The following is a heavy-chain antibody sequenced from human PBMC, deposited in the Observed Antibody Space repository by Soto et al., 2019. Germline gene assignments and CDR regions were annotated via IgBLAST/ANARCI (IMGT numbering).Heavy chain of an antibody. V-gene: IGHV1-18*01. CDR3: ARSWYSTTRYFDF. J-gene: IGHJ2*01. D-gene: IGHD1-26*01. Sequence: QVQLVQSGPEVKRPGASVKVSCKPSGYTFTSYGISWVRQAPGQGLEWMGWISAHNGNTNYAQKVQVRVTMTTDTSTSTAYMELTSLRSDDTAVYYCARSWYSTTRYFDFWGRGTRVTVSS. CDR1: GYTFTSYG. CDR2: ISAHNGNT.